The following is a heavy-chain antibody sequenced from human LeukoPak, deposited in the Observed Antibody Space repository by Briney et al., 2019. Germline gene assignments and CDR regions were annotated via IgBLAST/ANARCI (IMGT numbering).Heavy chain of an antibody. D-gene: IGHD3-3*01. J-gene: IGHJ5*02. V-gene: IGHV2-5*01. CDR1: GFSLSTSGVG. Sequence: SGPTLVKPTQTLTLTCTFSGFSLSTSGVGVGWIRQPPGKAPEWLALIYWNDDKRYSPSLKSRLTITKDTSKNQVVLTMTNMDPVDTATYYCAHTGTDFWSGYTNWFDPWGQGTLVTVSS. CDR3: AHTGTDFWSGYTNWFDP. CDR2: IYWNDDK.